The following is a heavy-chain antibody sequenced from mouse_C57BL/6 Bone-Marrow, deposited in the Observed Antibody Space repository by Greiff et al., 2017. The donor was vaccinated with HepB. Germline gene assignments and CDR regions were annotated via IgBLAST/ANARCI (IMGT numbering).Heavy chain of an antibody. V-gene: IGHV1-5*01. D-gene: IGHD2-5*01. CDR3: TRPHYYSNYVNWYFDV. CDR2: IYPGNSDT. Sequence: EVQLQQSGTVLARPGASVKMSCKTSGYTFTSYWMHWVKQRPGQGLEWIGAIYPGNSDTSYNQKFKGKAKLTAVTSASTAYMQLSSLTNEDSAFYYCTRPHYYSNYVNWYFDVWGTGTTVTVSS. CDR1: GYTFTSYW. J-gene: IGHJ1*03.